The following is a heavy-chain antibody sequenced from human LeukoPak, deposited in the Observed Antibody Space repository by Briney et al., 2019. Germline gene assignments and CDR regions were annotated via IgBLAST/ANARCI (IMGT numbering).Heavy chain of an antibody. CDR1: GFTFSSYA. Sequence: GGSLRLSCAASGFTFSSYAMHWVRHAPRKGLEWVAVISYDGSNKYYADSVKGRFTISRDNSKNTLYLQMNSLRAEDTAVYYCARETTVAGPGYFDYWGQGTLVTVSS. CDR2: ISYDGSNK. J-gene: IGHJ4*02. CDR3: ARETTVAGPGYFDY. D-gene: IGHD6-19*01. V-gene: IGHV3-30-3*01.